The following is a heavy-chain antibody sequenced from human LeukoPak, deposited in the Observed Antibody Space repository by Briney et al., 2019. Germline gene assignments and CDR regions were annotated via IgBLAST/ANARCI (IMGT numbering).Heavy chain of an antibody. D-gene: IGHD3-3*01. J-gene: IGHJ4*02. V-gene: IGHV4-39*01. Sequence: SETLSLTCTVSGGSISSSSYYWGWIRQPPGTGLEWIGSIYYSGSTYYNPSLKSRVTISVDTSKNQFSLKLSSVTAADTAVYYCARHPSSLNYDFWSGYYTGGYFDYWGQGTLVTVSS. CDR3: ARHPSSLNYDFWSGYYTGGYFDY. CDR2: IYYSGST. CDR1: GGSISSSSYY.